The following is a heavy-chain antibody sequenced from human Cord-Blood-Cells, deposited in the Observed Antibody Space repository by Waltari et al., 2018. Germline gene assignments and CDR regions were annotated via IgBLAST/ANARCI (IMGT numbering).Heavy chain of an antibody. V-gene: IGHV3-53*01. CDR3: ARAGEVRYVDL. J-gene: IGHJ2*01. D-gene: IGHD3-16*01. CDR2: IYSEGST. CDR1: GFTVSSNY. Sequence: AASGFTVSSNYMSWVRQAPGKRLEWASVIYSEGSTYDADSVKGRFTISRDNSKNTLYLQMNSLRAEDTAVYYCARAGEVRYVDLWGRGTLVTVSS.